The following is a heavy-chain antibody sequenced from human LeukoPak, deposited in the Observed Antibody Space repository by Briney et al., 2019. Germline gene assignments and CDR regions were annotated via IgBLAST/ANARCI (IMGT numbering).Heavy chain of an antibody. J-gene: IGHJ4*02. CDR2: INHSGST. V-gene: IGHV4-34*01. Sequence: SETLSLTCAVYGGSFSGYYWSWIRQPPGKGLEWIGEINHSGSTNYNPSLKSRVTISVDTSKNQFSLKLSSVTAADTAVYYCARGSTYYDFWSGYYWGQGTLITVSS. CDR3: ARGSTYYDFWSGYY. D-gene: IGHD3-3*01. CDR1: GGSFSGYY.